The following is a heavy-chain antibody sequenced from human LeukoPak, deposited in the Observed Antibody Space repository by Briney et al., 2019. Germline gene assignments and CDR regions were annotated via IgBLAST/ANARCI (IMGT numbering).Heavy chain of an antibody. V-gene: IGHV4-4*09. CDR1: GGSISSYY. CDR2: IYTSGST. CDR3: ARTYCSGGSCSIDY. J-gene: IGHJ4*02. D-gene: IGHD2-15*01. Sequence: SETLSLTCTVSGGSISSYYWSWIRQPPGKGLEWIGYIYTSGSTNYNPSLKSRVTISVDTSKNQFSLKLGSVTAADTAVYYCARTYCSGGSCSIDYWGQGTLVTVSS.